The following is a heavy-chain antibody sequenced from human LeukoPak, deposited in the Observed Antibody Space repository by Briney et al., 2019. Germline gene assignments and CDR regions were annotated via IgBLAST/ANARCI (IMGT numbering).Heavy chain of an antibody. Sequence: SQTLSLTCAISGDSVSSKSSAWNWIRQSPSRGLEWLGRTYYRSKWYNDYAVSVKSRITINPDTSKNQFSLQLNSVTPEDTAVYYCGRGWGEYGSYYYYYMDVWGTGTTVTVSS. V-gene: IGHV6-1*01. CDR1: GDSVSSKSSA. J-gene: IGHJ6*03. D-gene: IGHD6-6*01. CDR3: GRGWGEYGSYYYYYMDV. CDR2: TYYRSKWYN.